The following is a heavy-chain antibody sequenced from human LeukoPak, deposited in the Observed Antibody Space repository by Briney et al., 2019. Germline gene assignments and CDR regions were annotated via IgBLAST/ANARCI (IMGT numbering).Heavy chain of an antibody. CDR2: IYYSGST. CDR3: ARRPYYVDYGYFDL. CDR1: GGSISSSSYY. J-gene: IGHJ2*01. V-gene: IGHV4-39*01. Sequence: SETLSLTCTVSGGSISSSSYYWGWIRQPPGKGLEWIGRIYYSGSTYYNPSLKSRVTISVDTSKNQFSLKLSSVTAADTAVYYCARRPYYVDYGYFDLWGRGTLVTVSS. D-gene: IGHD4-17*01.